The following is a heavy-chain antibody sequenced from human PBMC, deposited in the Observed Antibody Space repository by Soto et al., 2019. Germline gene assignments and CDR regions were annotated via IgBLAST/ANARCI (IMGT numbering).Heavy chain of an antibody. J-gene: IGHJ5*02. D-gene: IGHD4-17*01. Sequence: EVQLVESGGGLVKPGGSLRLSCAASGFTFSNAWMNWVRQAPGKGLEWVGRIKSKTDGGTTDYAAPVKGRFTISRDDSKNTLYLQMNSLKTEDTAVYYCTTEPMTTVSPNWFDPWGQGTLVTVSS. CDR1: GFTFSNAW. CDR3: TTEPMTTVSPNWFDP. V-gene: IGHV3-15*07. CDR2: IKSKTDGGTT.